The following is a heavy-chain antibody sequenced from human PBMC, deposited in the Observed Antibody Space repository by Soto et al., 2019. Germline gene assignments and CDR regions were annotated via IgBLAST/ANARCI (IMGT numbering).Heavy chain of an antibody. Sequence: GESLKISCKGSGYSFTSYWISWVRQMPGKGLEWMGRIDPSDSYTNYSPSFQGHVTTSADKSISTAYLQWSSLKASDTAMYYCARGQQLRTYAFDIWGQGTMVTVSS. CDR2: IDPSDSYT. V-gene: IGHV5-10-1*01. J-gene: IGHJ3*02. CDR1: GYSFTSYW. D-gene: IGHD6-13*01. CDR3: ARGQQLRTYAFDI.